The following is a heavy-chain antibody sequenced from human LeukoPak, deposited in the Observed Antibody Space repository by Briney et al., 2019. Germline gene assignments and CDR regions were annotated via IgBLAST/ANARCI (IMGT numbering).Heavy chain of an antibody. CDR3: ARLERGSVSIYYYYYMDV. CDR1: GGSISSYY. D-gene: IGHD3-10*01. Sequence: SETLSLTCTVSGGSISSYYWSWIRQPPGKGLEWIGYIYYSGSTNYNPSLKSRVTISIDTSKKQFSLKLSSVTAADTAVYYCARLERGSVSIYYYYYMDVWGKGTTVTISS. CDR2: IYYSGST. J-gene: IGHJ6*03. V-gene: IGHV4-59*01.